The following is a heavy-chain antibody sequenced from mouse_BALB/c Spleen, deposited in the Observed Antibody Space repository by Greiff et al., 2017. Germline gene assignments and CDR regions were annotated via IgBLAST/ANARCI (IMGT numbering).Heavy chain of an antibody. Sequence: VQLQQSGPELVKPGASVKMSCKASGYTFTSYYIHWVKQRPGQGLEWIGWIYPGDGSTKYNEKFKGKTTLTADKSSSTAYMLLSSLTSEDSAIYFCARREFAYWGQGTLVTVSA. CDR1: GYTFTSYY. CDR3: ARREFAY. CDR2: IYPGDGST. J-gene: IGHJ3*01. V-gene: IGHV1S56*01.